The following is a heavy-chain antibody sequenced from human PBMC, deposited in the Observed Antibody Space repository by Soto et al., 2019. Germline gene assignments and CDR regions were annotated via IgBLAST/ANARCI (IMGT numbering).Heavy chain of an antibody. D-gene: IGHD6-6*01. J-gene: IGHJ5*02. V-gene: IGHV3-48*02. CDR3: ARLYSTLSVYRWFDP. CDR1: GFTFSTYS. Sequence: EVQLVESGGGLVQPGGSLRLYCAASGFTFSTYSMNWVRQAPGKGLEWISFISASGDAIYYADSVRGRFTISRDNAESSLYLQVNSLRDEDTAVYYCARLYSTLSVYRWFDPWVQGTLVTVSS. CDR2: ISASGDAI.